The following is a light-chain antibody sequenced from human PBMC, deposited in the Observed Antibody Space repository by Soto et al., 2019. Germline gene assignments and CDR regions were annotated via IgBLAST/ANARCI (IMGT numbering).Light chain of an antibody. Sequence: DIQMTQSPSYLPASVGDRFTITCRASQNIFSYLNWYHQKKGKAPKXXIYDASNLETGVPLRFSGSGYGTHFNLTISSLQTEDTATYYCQQYDNLPLTFGPGTKVDIK. CDR3: QQYDNLPLT. CDR1: QNIFSY. CDR2: DAS. V-gene: IGKV1-33*01. J-gene: IGKJ3*01.